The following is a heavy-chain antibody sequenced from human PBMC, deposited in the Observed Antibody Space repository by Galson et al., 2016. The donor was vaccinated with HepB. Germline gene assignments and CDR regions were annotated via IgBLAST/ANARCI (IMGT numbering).Heavy chain of an antibody. CDR2: IKEDGSQK. CDR1: GFTFNSHW. V-gene: IGHV3-7*04. Sequence: SLRLSCAVSGFTFNSHWMTWIRQAPGQGLEWVAKIKEDGSQKYYVDSVQGRFPISRDNAKNSLYLQMNSLRAEDTAVYYCARAGGVANGYALDIWGQGTMVSVSS. CDR3: ARAGGVANGYALDI. D-gene: IGHD1-26*01. J-gene: IGHJ3*02.